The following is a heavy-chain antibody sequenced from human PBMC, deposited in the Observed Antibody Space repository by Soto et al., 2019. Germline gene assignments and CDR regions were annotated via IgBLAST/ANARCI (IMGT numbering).Heavy chain of an antibody. D-gene: IGHD3-10*01. V-gene: IGHV1-69*01. Sequence: QVQLVQSGAEVKKPGSSVKVSCKASGGTFSSYAISWVRQAPGQGLEWMGGIIPIFGTANYAQKFQGRVTITANDSTSTDYMELSSLRSEDTAVYYCARRGGPTPPYYYCGMDVWGQGTTVTVSS. J-gene: IGHJ6*02. CDR2: IIPIFGTA. CDR3: ARRGGPTPPYYYCGMDV. CDR1: GGTFSSYA.